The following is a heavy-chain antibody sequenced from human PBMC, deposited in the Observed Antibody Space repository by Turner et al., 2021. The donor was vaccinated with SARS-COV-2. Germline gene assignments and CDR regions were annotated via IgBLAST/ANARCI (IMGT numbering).Heavy chain of an antibody. V-gene: IGHV3-30*18. Sequence: QVQLVESGGGAVQPGRSLRLSCAASGFTFSSYGMHWVRQAPGKGLEWVAVISYDGNNKYYADSVKGRFTISRDNSKNTLYLQMNSLRAEDTAVYYCAKDLGQLDWFDPWGQGTLVTVSS. CDR3: AKDLGQLDWFDP. J-gene: IGHJ5*02. D-gene: IGHD6-13*01. CDR1: GFTFSSYG. CDR2: ISYDGNNK.